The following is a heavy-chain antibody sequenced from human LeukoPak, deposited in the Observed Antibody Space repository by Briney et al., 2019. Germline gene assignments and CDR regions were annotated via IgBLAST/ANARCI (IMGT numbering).Heavy chain of an antibody. CDR3: YSMIVVEIRVINDY. D-gene: IGHD3-22*01. CDR1: GFTVSSNY. Sequence: GGTLRLSCAVSGFTVSSNYMSWVRQAPGKGLEWVSVIYSGGSTYYADSVKGRFTISRDNSKNTPYLQMNSLRAEDTAVYYCYSMIVVEIRVINDYWGQGTLVTLPS. J-gene: IGHJ4*02. V-gene: IGHV3-66*01. CDR2: IYSGGST.